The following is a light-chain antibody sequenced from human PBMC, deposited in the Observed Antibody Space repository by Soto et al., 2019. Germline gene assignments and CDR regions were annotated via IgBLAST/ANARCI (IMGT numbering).Light chain of an antibody. Sequence: SYELTQPPSVSVAPGQTAMITCGGIDIGSKTVHWYQQRPGQAPVLVVFDDRYRPSGIPERFSGSNSGSTATLTIGRVEAGDEADYYCQVWDRNNNDVLFGGGTQLTVL. CDR1: DIGSKT. CDR3: QVWDRNNNDVL. CDR2: DDR. V-gene: IGLV3-21*02. J-gene: IGLJ3*02.